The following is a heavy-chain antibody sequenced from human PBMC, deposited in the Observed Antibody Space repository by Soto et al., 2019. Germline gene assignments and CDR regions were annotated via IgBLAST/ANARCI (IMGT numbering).Heavy chain of an antibody. J-gene: IGHJ5*02. CDR3: ALRGSTGTRGADP. CDR2: ISVSGGST. Sequence: GGSLRLSCAASAFTFISYPISSVRQSPGKGLEWVSAISVSGGSTYYADSVKGLFTISRDNSKDTLYLQMNSLRAEDTAVYYCALRGSTGTRGADPWGQGTLVTVSP. V-gene: IGHV3-23*01. D-gene: IGHD1-1*01. CDR1: AFTFISYP.